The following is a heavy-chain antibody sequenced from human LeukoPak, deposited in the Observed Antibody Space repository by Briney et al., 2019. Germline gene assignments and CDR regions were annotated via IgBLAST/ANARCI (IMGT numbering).Heavy chain of an antibody. CDR2: ISWNSGSI. V-gene: IGHV3-9*01. CDR3: AKAVAGQHFDY. J-gene: IGHJ4*02. CDR1: GFTFDDYA. D-gene: IGHD6-19*01. Sequence: GGSLRLSCAASGFTFDDYAMHWVRQAPGKGLEWVSGISWNSGSIGYADSVKGRFTISRDNAKNSLYLQMNSLRAEDTALYSCAKAVAGQHFDYWGQGTLVTVSS.